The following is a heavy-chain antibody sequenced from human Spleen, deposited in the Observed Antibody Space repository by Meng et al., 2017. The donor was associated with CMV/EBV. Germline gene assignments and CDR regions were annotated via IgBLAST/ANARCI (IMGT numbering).Heavy chain of an antibody. D-gene: IGHD1-26*01. CDR2: ITSRSSNT. Sequence: GESLKISCVASGFTFSGYSMNWARQTPGKGLEWVSSITSRSSNTYYSDSVKGRFTISRDNAKNSLYLQMNSLRDEDTAVYYCARDLIRGVVGARPRGPGDLWGHGTLVTVSS. CDR1: GFTFSGYS. J-gene: IGHJ4*01. V-gene: IGHV3-21*01. CDR3: ARDLIRGVVGARPRGPGDL.